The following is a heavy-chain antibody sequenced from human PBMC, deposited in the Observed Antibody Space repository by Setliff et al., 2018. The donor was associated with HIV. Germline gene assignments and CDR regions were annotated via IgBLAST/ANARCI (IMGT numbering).Heavy chain of an antibody. Sequence: TLSLTCTVSGDSITNSFYFWAWIRQPPGKGLEWIGSIYYGGIIDYNLSLKSRVTISVDTPKNQFSLRLDSVTAADTAIHYCARQVKYSSSPLHFDSWGQGTLVTVSS. D-gene: IGHD6-13*01. V-gene: IGHV4-39*01. CDR2: IYYGGII. CDR3: ARQVKYSSSPLHFDS. J-gene: IGHJ4*02. CDR1: GDSITNSFYF.